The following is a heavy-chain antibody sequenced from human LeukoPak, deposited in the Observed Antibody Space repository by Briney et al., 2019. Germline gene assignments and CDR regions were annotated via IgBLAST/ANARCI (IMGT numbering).Heavy chain of an antibody. D-gene: IGHD1-1*01. CDR3: AREYGRGGTSADY. CDR2: MSGGGAGI. CDR1: GFTFSTFA. Sequence: GGSLRLSCAASGFTFSTFAMSWVRQAPGKGLEWVSVMSGGGAGIYYTDSVKGRFTISRDNSKNTLYLQMNSLRAADTAIYYCAREYGRGGTSADYWGQGTLVTVSS. J-gene: IGHJ4*02. V-gene: IGHV3-23*01.